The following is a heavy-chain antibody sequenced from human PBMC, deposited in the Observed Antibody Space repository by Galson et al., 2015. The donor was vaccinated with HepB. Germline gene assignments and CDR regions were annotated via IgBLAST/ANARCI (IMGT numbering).Heavy chain of an antibody. CDR1: GFTFSSYG. J-gene: IGHJ4*02. Sequence: SLRLSCAASGFTFSSYGMHWVRQAPGKGLEWVAVIWYDGSNKYYADSVKGRFTISRDNSKNTLYLQMNSLRAEDTAVYYCARGSRGWIWFGEFRFDYWGQGTLVTVSS. CDR3: ARGSRGWIWFGEFRFDY. D-gene: IGHD3-10*01. CDR2: IWYDGSNK. V-gene: IGHV3-33*08.